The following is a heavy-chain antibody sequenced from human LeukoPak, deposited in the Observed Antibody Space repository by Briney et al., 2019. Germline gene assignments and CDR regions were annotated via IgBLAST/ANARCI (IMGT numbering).Heavy chain of an antibody. V-gene: IGHV1-8*02. CDR1: GYTFTSYH. CDR2: MNPNGGNL. Sequence: ASVKVSCKASGYTFTSYHMHWVRQATGQGLEWMGWMNPNGGNLGYAQKFQGRVTMTRNTSIATAYMELSSLRSEDTAVYYCARGRYYRDSSAYYQDYWGQGTLVTVSS. J-gene: IGHJ4*02. CDR3: ARGRYYRDSSAYYQDY. D-gene: IGHD3-22*01.